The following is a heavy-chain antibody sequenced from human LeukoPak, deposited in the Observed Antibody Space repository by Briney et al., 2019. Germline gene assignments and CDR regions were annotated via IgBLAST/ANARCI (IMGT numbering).Heavy chain of an antibody. CDR3: ARARIQLWPLGGYYYMDV. D-gene: IGHD5-18*01. CDR2: INPSGGST. J-gene: IGHJ6*03. Sequence: ASVKVSCKASGYTFTSYYMHWVRQAPGQGLEWMGIINPSGGSTSYAQKFQGRVTMTRDTSASTAYMELSSLRSEDMAVYYCARARIQLWPLGGYYYMDVWGKGTTVTVSS. V-gene: IGHV1-46*01. CDR1: GYTFTSYY.